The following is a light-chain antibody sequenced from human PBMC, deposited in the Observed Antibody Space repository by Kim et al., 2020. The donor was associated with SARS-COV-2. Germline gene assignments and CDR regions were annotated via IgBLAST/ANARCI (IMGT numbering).Light chain of an antibody. CDR2: QDT. CDR3: QTWDSTPVV. V-gene: IGLV3-1*01. J-gene: IGLJ2*01. Sequence: SVSPGQTASLTCSGDILGDTSYSWYKQKPGKSPVLVIYQDTKRPSGIPERFSGSKSGNTATLTISGTQAMDEDDYYCQTWDSTPVVFGGGTQLTVL. CDR1: ILGDTS.